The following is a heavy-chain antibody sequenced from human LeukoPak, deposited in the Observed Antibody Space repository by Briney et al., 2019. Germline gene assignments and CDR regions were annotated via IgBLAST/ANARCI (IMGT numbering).Heavy chain of an antibody. D-gene: IGHD6-19*01. CDR1: GFTFSSYG. Sequence: GGSLRLSCAASGFTFSSYGMHWVRQAPGKGLEWVAFIRYDGSNTYYADSVKGRFGISRDSSKNTLYLQMNSLRAEDTAVYYCARRHSSGWYVFDYWGQGTLATVSS. CDR3: ARRHSSGWYVFDY. V-gene: IGHV3-30*02. J-gene: IGHJ4*02. CDR2: IRYDGSNT.